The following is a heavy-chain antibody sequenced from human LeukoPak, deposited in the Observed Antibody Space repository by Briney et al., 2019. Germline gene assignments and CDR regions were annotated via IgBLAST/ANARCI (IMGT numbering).Heavy chain of an antibody. J-gene: IGHJ4*02. CDR1: GFTFSSYG. V-gene: IGHV3-33*01. Sequence: GGSLRLSCAASGFTFSSYGMHWVRQAPGKGLEWVAVICDDGSNKYYADSVKGRFTISRDNSKNTLYLQMNSLRAEDTAVYYCARDYGYCSSTSCYFPDYWGQGTLVTVSS. CDR3: ARDYGYCSSTSCYFPDY. CDR2: ICDDGSNK. D-gene: IGHD2-2*01.